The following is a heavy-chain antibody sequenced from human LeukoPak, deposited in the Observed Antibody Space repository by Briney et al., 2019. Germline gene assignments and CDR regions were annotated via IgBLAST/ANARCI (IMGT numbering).Heavy chain of an antibody. D-gene: IGHD5-12*01. CDR1: GGSISSGGYY. Sequence: SDTLSLTCTVSGGSISSGGYYWSWIRQHPGKGLEWIGYIYYSGSTYYNPSLKSRVTISVDTSKNQFSLKLSSVTAADTAVYYCARGVATIGYNWFDPWGQGTLVTVSS. J-gene: IGHJ5*02. CDR3: ARGVATIGYNWFDP. CDR2: IYYSGST. V-gene: IGHV4-31*03.